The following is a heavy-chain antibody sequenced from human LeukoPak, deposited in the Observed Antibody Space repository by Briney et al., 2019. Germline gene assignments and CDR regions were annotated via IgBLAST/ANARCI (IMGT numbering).Heavy chain of an antibody. Sequence: AGGSLRLSCAASGFTFSSYWMSWVRQAPGKGLEWVANIKQDGSEKYYVDSVKGRFTISRDNAKNSLYLQMNSLRAEDTAAYYCASRVMTTVTTGGAFDIWGQGTMVTVSS. CDR1: GFTFSSYW. D-gene: IGHD4-17*01. CDR3: ASRVMTTVTTGGAFDI. J-gene: IGHJ3*02. V-gene: IGHV3-7*01. CDR2: IKQDGSEK.